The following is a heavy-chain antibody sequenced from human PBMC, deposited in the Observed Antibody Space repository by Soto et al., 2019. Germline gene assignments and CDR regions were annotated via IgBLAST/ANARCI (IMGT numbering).Heavy chain of an antibody. J-gene: IGHJ4*02. Sequence: GGSLRLSCAASGFSFSHYWMHWVRQAPGKGLVWVSRVNGDGSSTNYADSVKGRFTIFRDNDRNTVHLQMNSLGAEDTAVYYCARAYSSGWPLDYWGQGTLVTVSS. CDR1: GFSFSHYW. CDR3: ARAYSSGWPLDY. V-gene: IGHV3-74*01. D-gene: IGHD6-19*01. CDR2: VNGDGSST.